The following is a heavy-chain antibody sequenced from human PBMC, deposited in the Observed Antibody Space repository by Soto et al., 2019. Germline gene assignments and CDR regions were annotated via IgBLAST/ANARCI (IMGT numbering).Heavy chain of an antibody. CDR2: IFYSGST. V-gene: IGHV4-39*01. CDR3: ARQCRGVTCHWFVP. CDR1: SGSISSTIYS. D-gene: IGHD2-15*01. J-gene: IGHJ5*02. Sequence: QLQLQESGPGLVKPSETLSLTCTVSSGSISSTIYSWDWIRQPPGKGLEWIGCIFYSGSTYYNPSLKSRVTISVDTSKNQFSLTLTSVTAADTAVYYCARQCRGVTCHWFVPWGQGTLVTVSS.